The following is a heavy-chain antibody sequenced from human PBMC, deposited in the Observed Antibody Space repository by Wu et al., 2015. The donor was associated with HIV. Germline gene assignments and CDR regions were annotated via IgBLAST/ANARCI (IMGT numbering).Heavy chain of an antibody. D-gene: IGHD1-26*01. CDR1: GYTFTSYG. Sequence: QVQLVQSGAEVKKPGASVKVSCKASGYTFTSYGISWVRQAPGQGLEWMGWISAYNGNTNYAQKLQGRVTMTTDTSTSTAYMELRSLRSDDTAVYYCAKGLLSRGSHFFYYYYMDVWGKGTTITVSS. V-gene: IGHV1-18*01. CDR2: ISAYNGNT. J-gene: IGHJ6*03. CDR3: AKGLLSRGSHFFYYYYMDV.